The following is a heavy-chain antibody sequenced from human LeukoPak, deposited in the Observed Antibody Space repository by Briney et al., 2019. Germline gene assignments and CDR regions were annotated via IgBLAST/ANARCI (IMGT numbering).Heavy chain of an antibody. V-gene: IGHV1-18*01. CDR1: GYTFTSYG. CDR3: ATRYFES. Sequence: GASVKVSCKASGYTFTSYGISWVRQAPGQGLEWMGWISAYNGNTNYAQKFQGRVTITADKSTSTAYMELSSLRSEDTAVYYCATRYFESWGQGTLVTVSS. CDR2: ISAYNGNT. J-gene: IGHJ4*02.